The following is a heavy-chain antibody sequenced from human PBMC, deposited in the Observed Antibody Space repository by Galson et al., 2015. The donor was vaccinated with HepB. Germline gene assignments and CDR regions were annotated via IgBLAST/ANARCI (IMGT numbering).Heavy chain of an antibody. CDR2: ISTNSGNT. D-gene: IGHD3-10*02. CDR3: ARDVRYAFEM. J-gene: IGHJ3*02. CDR1: GYTFTRNG. Sequence: SVKVSCKASGYTFTRNGISWVRQAPRQGLEWMGWISTNSGNTYYAQKFQDRLIMTTERSTSTAYMELRSLTSDDTAFYYCARDVRYAFEMWGQGTMVTVS. V-gene: IGHV1-18*01.